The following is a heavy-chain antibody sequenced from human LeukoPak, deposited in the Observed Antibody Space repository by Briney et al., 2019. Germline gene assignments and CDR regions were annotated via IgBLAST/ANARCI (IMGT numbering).Heavy chain of an antibody. D-gene: IGHD6-19*01. CDR1: GGSFSGYY. CDR3: ARGWGYSSKKFDP. V-gene: IGHV4-34*01. CDR2: INHSGST. Sequence: SETPSLTCAVYGGSFSGYYWSWIRQPPGKGLEWIGEINHSGSTNYNPSLKSRVTISVDTSKNQFSLKLSSVTAADTAVYYCARGWGYSSKKFDPWGQGTLVTVSS. J-gene: IGHJ5*02.